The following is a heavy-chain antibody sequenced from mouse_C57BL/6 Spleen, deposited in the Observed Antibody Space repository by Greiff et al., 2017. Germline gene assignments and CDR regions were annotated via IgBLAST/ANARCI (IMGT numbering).Heavy chain of an antibody. CDR1: GYAFSSYW. J-gene: IGHJ1*03. V-gene: IGHV1-80*01. CDR2: IYPGDGDT. Sequence: QVQLQQSGAELVKPGASVKISCKASGYAFSSYWMNWVKQRPGKGLEWIGQIYPGDGDTNYNGKFKGKATLTADKSSSTAYMQLSSLTSEDSAVYFCARGSGSSYWYFDVWGTGTTVTVSS. D-gene: IGHD1-1*01. CDR3: ARGSGSSYWYFDV.